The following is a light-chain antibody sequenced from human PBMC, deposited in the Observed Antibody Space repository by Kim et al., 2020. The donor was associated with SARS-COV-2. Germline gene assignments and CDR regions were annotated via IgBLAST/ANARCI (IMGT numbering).Light chain of an antibody. CDR1: STDINTYNF. J-gene: IGLJ1*01. CDR3: SAHGGIKV. Sequence: QSALTQPPSASGSPGQSVTISCTGTSTDINTYNFVSWYQQHPGQAPKLIIYEVDKRPSGVPDRFSGSKSGSTVSLTVSGLQAEDEAEYYCSAHGGIKVFGTGTKVTVL. V-gene: IGLV2-8*01. CDR2: EVD.